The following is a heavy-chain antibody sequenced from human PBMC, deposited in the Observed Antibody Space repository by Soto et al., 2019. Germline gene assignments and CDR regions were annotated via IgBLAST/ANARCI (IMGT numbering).Heavy chain of an antibody. CDR3: AKARCTTTNCYVPDY. CDR1: GFTFSSYA. J-gene: IGHJ4*02. Sequence: PGGSLRLSCAASGFTFSSYAMSWVRQAPGKGLEWVSAISGSGGSTYYADSVQGRFTISRDNSKNTLYLQMNSLRGEDTAMYYCAKARCTTTNCYVPDYWGQGTLVTVSS. CDR2: ISGSGGST. D-gene: IGHD2-2*01. V-gene: IGHV3-23*01.